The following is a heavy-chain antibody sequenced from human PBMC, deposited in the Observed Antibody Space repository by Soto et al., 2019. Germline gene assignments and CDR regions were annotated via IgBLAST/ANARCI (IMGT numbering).Heavy chain of an antibody. D-gene: IGHD6-19*01. CDR3: AIGGVAVAHYDY. CDR1: GYTFTSYY. CDR2: INPSGGST. Sequence: ASVKVSCNASGYTFTSYYMHWVRQAPGQGLEWMGIINPSGGSTSYAQKFQGRVTMTRDTSTSTVYMELSSLRSEDTAVYYCAIGGVAVAHYDYWGQGTLVTVSS. V-gene: IGHV1-46*01. J-gene: IGHJ4*02.